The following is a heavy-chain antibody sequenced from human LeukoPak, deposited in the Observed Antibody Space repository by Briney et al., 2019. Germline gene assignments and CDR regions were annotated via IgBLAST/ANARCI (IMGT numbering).Heavy chain of an antibody. CDR3: ARWEGGSYYDFDY. Sequence: SETLSLTCAVSGGSFSGYYWSWICHRPGRRLESIGEINHSGSTNYNPSPKSRVTLSVDTSKNQFSLNLSSVTAADTAVYYCARWEGGSYYDFDYWGQGTLVTVSS. CDR1: GGSFSGYY. J-gene: IGHJ4*02. CDR2: INHSGST. D-gene: IGHD1-26*01. V-gene: IGHV4-34*01.